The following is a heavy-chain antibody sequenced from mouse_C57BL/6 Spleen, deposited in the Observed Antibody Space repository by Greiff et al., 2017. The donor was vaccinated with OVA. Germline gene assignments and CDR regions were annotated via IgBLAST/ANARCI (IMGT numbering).Heavy chain of an antibody. Sequence: EVQLVESGGDLVKPGGSLKLSCAASGFTFSSYGMSWVRQTPDKRLEWVATISSGGSYTYYPDSVKGRFTISRDNAKNTLYLQMSSLKSEDTAMYYCARHGGDYAMDYWGQGTSVTVSS. J-gene: IGHJ4*01. CDR1: GFTFSSYG. CDR2: ISSGGSYT. V-gene: IGHV5-6*01. CDR3: ARHGGDYAMDY.